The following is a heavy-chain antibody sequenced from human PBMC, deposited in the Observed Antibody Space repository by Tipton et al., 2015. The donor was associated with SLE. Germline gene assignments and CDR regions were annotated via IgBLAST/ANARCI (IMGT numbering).Heavy chain of an antibody. J-gene: IGHJ2*01. V-gene: IGHV3-64*02. CDR1: GVPFSNSA. CDR2: INRNGGST. Sequence: SLRLSCAVSGVPFSNSAIHWVRQAPGKGLEYVSGINRNGGSTYFADSVKGRFTISRDNSKNTVYLNMGSLRTEDMGVYYCARDASDCGADCHSIYWYFDLWGRGTLVTVSS. D-gene: IGHD2-21*01. CDR3: ARDASDCGADCHSIYWYFDL.